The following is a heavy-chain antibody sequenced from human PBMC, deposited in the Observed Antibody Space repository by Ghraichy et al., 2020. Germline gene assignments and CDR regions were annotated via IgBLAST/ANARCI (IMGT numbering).Heavy chain of an antibody. CDR1: GFTFSSYA. CDR3: AKDQYEVVVPAARLSSKDFPRSGWFDP. D-gene: IGHD2-2*01. V-gene: IGHV3-23*01. CDR2: ISGSGGST. J-gene: IGHJ5*02. Sequence: GGSLRLSCAASGFTFSSYAMSWVRQAPGKGLEWVSAISGSGGSTYYADSVKGRFTISRDNSKNTLYLQMNSLRAEDTAVYYCAKDQYEVVVPAARLSSKDFPRSGWFDPWGQGTLVTVSS.